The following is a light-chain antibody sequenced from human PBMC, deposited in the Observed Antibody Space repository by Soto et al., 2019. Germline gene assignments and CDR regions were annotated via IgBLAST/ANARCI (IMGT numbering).Light chain of an antibody. J-gene: IGKJ1*01. Sequence: EIVLTQSPGTLSLSPGERATLSCRASQSVSSSHLVWYQQKPGQAPRLLIYAASSRATGIPDRFSGSGSGTDFPLAISRLEPEDCAVYYCQQYGRSPPETCGQGTKVEIK. CDR1: QSVSSSH. V-gene: IGKV3-20*01. CDR2: AAS. CDR3: QQYGRSPPET.